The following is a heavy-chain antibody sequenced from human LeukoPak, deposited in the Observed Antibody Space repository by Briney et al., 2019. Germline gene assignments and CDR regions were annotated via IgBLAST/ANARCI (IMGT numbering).Heavy chain of an antibody. D-gene: IGHD3-22*01. CDR2: IYHSGRT. Sequence: SETLSLTCTVSGYSISSGDYWGWIRQPPGKGLEWIGSIYHSGRTYSNPSLKSRVPISVGTSKNQFSLTLSSVTAADTAVYYCARGAKKYYYDNGGAFDIWGQGTMVTVSS. J-gene: IGHJ3*02. CDR3: ARGAKKYYYDNGGAFDI. V-gene: IGHV4-38-2*02. CDR1: GYSISSGDY.